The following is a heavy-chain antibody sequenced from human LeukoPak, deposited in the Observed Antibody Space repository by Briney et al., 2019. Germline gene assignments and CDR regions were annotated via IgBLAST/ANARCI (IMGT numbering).Heavy chain of an antibody. J-gene: IGHJ5*02. V-gene: IGHV4-61*02. D-gene: IGHD3-10*01. CDR3: ARDSSLSGWFDP. CDR2: IYTSGST. Sequence: SETLSLTCTVSGGSISSGSYYWSWICQPAGKELGWIGRIYTSGSTIYNPSLKSRVTISLDTSKNQFYLKLSSVTAADTAVYYCARDSSLSGWFDPWGQGTLVTVSS. CDR1: GGSISSGSYY.